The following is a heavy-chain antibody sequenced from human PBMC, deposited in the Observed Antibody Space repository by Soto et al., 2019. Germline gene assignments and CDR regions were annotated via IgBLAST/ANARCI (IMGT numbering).Heavy chain of an antibody. J-gene: IGHJ4*02. CDR2: IYYTGST. CDR3: ARVVYSSGWFYFDY. CDR1: GGSISSGGFY. V-gene: IGHV4-31*02. Sequence: LCGGSISSGGFYWSWIRQHPGKGLEWIGYIYYTGSTYYNPSLKSRLTISVDTSKNQFSLKLSSVTAADTAVYYCARVVYSSGWFYFDYWGQGTLVTVSS. D-gene: IGHD6-19*01.